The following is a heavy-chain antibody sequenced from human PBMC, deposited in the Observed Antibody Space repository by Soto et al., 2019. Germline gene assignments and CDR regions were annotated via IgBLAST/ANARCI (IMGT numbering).Heavy chain of an antibody. CDR2: ITEDGSGT. D-gene: IGHD2-8*01. J-gene: IGHJ4*02. CDR3: VRGTNGWRGMDY. CDR1: GFTFSSYP. V-gene: IGHV3-74*01. Sequence: GGSLRLSCATSGFTFSSYPIHWVRQAPGKGPVWVSRITEDGSGTTYADSVKGRFTVTRDNAKNTMYLQMSGLGAEDTAVYHCVRGTNGWRGMDYWGQGTLVTAPQ.